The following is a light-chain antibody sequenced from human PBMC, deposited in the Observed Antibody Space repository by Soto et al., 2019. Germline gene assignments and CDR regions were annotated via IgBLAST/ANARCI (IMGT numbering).Light chain of an antibody. V-gene: IGLV1-51*02. J-gene: IGLJ3*02. CDR3: ATWDSSLSAWV. CDR1: SSNIGSNY. CDR2: ENN. Sequence: QSVLTQPPSVSAAPGQKVTISCSGSSSNIGSNYVSWYQQLPGTAPKLLIYENNKGPSGIPDRFSGSKSGTSATLGITGLQTGDEADYYGATWDSSLSAWVFGGGTKLTVL.